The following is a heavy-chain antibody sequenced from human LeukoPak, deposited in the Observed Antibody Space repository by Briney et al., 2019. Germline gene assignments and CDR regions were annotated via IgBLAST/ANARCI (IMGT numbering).Heavy chain of an antibody. CDR3: ARTLKAVAPFDY. CDR2: INPNSGGT. CDR1: GYTFTGYY. D-gene: IGHD6-19*01. V-gene: IGHV1-2*02. Sequence: ASVKVSCKASGYTFTGYYMHWVRQAPGQGLEWMGWINPNSGGTNYAQKFQGRVTMTRDTSISTAYMELSRLRSDDTAVYYCARTLKAVAPFDYWGQGTLVTVSS. J-gene: IGHJ4*02.